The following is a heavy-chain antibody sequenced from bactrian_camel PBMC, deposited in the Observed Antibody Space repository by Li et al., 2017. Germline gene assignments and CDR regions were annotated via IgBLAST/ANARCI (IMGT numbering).Heavy chain of an antibody. J-gene: IGHJ4*01. Sequence: VQAGGSLRLSCVASGYGGCRHDMSWYRQAPGKEREFVSVIDSDGSRTFYSDSVKGRFTISRDNAKNSMYLQMNNMKSEDTALYYCAMGSGAANDHKGQGTQVTVS. D-gene: IGHD7*01. V-gene: IGHV3S40*01. CDR2: IDSDGSRT. CDR1: GYGGCRHD.